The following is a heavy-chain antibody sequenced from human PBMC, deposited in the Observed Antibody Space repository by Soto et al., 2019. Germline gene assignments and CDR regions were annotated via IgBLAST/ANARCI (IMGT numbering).Heavy chain of an antibody. Sequence: GESLKISCRGSGYSFTSYWISWVRQVPGKGLVWVSRIDTSGSSTSYADSVKGRFTISRDNAKNTVSLQMNSLRAEDTGVYYCAKDSWYFDLWSQGSLVTVSS. J-gene: IGHJ4*02. V-gene: IGHV3-74*01. CDR2: IDTSGSST. D-gene: IGHD6-13*01. CDR3: AKDSWYFDL. CDR1: GYSFTSYW.